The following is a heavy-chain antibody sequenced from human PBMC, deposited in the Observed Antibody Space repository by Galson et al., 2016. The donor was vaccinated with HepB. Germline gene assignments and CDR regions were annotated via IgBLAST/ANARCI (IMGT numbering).Heavy chain of an antibody. CDR3: SRDRGQYFAF. CDR2: FITVLGTT. CDR1: GGTFSSYI. Sequence: SVKVSCKAPGGTFSSYIISWVRQSPGQGLEWIGEFITVLGTTNYAPKFQDRVTMAADEATSTAYLDLTGLTSDDTAVYYCSRDRGQYFAFWGQGTQVTVSS. J-gene: IGHJ4*02. V-gene: IGHV1-69*13.